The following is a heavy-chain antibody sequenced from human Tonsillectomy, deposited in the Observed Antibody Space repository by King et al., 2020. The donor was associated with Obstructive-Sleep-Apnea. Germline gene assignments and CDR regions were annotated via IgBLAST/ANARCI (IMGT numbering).Heavy chain of an antibody. V-gene: IGHV3-23*04. CDR1: GFTFSSYA. CDR3: AKDFGIAAAGTSEYFQH. CDR2: ISGSGGST. Sequence: VQLVESGGGLVQPGGSLRLSCAASGFTFSSYAMSWVRQAPGKGLEWVSAISGSGGSTYYADSVKGRFTIFRDNSKNTLYLQSNSLRAEDTAVYYCAKDFGIAAAGTSEYFQHWGQGTLVTVSS. J-gene: IGHJ1*01. D-gene: IGHD6-13*01.